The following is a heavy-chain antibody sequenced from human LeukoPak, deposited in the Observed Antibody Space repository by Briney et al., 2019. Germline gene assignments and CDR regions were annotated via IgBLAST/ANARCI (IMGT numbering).Heavy chain of an antibody. V-gene: IGHV3-33*08. CDR3: ARARVGYYFDY. J-gene: IGHJ4*02. Sequence: GGSLRLSCAASGFTFSSYGMHWDRQAPGKGLEWVAVIWYDGSNKYYADSVKGRFTISRDNSKNTLYLQMNSLRAEDTAVYYCARARVGYYFDYWGQGTLVTVSS. CDR1: GFTFSSYG. D-gene: IGHD2-15*01. CDR2: IWYDGSNK.